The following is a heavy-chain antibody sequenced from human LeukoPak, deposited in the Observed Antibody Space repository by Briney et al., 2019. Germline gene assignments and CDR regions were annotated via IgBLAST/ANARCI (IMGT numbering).Heavy chain of an antibody. J-gene: IGHJ1*01. CDR1: GFTFSSYS. CDR2: ISSSSSYI. V-gene: IGHV3-21*01. CDR3: ARDGELDYYDFWSGYYGPGYFQH. Sequence: GGSLRLSCAASGFTFSSYSMNWVRQAPGKGLEWVSSISSSSSYIYYADSVKGRFTISRDNAKNSLYLQMNSLRAEDTAVYYCARDGELDYYDFWSGYYGPGYFQHWGQGTLVTVSS. D-gene: IGHD3-3*01.